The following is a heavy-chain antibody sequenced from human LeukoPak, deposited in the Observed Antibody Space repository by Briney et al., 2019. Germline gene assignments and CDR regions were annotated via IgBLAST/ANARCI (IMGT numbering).Heavy chain of an antibody. Sequence: PSETLSLTCAVSGASISSNNWGSWVRPPPGKGLEWIGEIYHSGSTNYTPSLKSRVTISIDKSKNQFSLKLSSVTAADTAVYYCARDLGPWPAARYWGQGTLVTVSS. J-gene: IGHJ4*02. CDR3: ARDLGPWPAARY. V-gene: IGHV4-4*02. CDR2: IYHSGST. CDR1: GASISSNNW. D-gene: IGHD2-2*01.